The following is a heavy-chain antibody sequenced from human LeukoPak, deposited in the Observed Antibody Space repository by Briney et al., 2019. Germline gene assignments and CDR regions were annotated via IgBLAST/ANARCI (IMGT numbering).Heavy chain of an antibody. J-gene: IGHJ6*02. CDR1: GYTFTSYY. Sequence: ASVKVSCKASGYTFTSYYMHWVRQAPGQGLEWMGIINPSGGSTSYAQKFQGRVTMTRDTSTSTVYMELSSLRSEDTAVYYCARDPYGSGSEYGMDVWGQGTTVTVSS. CDR2: INPSGGST. CDR3: ARDPYGSGSEYGMDV. V-gene: IGHV1-46*01. D-gene: IGHD3-10*01.